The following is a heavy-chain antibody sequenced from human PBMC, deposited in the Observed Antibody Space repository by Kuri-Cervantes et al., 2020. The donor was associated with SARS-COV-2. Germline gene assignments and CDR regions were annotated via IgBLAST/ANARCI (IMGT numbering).Heavy chain of an antibody. V-gene: IGHV3-11*04. J-gene: IGHJ3*02. CDR3: AREDVLLQDAFDI. CDR1: GFIFSDYY. Sequence: GESLKISCTASGFIFSDYYMTWIRQARGKGLEWVSNIGPTGTTKYYADSVKGRFTISRDNAKNSLYLQMSSLRGEDTAVYYCAREDVLLQDAFDIWGQGTMVTVSS. D-gene: IGHD3-10*01. CDR2: IGPTGTTK.